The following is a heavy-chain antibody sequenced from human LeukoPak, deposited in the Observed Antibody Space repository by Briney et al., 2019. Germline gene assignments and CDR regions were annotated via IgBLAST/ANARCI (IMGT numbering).Heavy chain of an antibody. CDR3: ARDRGTMVRGVIITSWFDP. J-gene: IGHJ5*02. Sequence: GGSLRLSCAASGFTFSSYSMNWVRQAPGKGLEWVSYISSSSTIYYADSVKGRFTISRDNAKNSLYLQMNSLRAEDTAVYYCARDRGTMVRGVIITSWFDPWGQGTLVTVSS. D-gene: IGHD3-10*01. CDR1: GFTFSSYS. CDR2: ISSSSTI. V-gene: IGHV3-48*04.